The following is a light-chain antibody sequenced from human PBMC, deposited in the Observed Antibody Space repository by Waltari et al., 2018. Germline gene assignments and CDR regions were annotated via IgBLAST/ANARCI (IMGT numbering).Light chain of an antibody. V-gene: IGKV1-39*01. CDR2: AAS. CDR1: QSMSNC. CDR3: QQSYNTLPGT. J-gene: IGKJ1*01. Sequence: DILMTQSPSSLSASVGDRVTITCRASQSMSNCLNGDQQKPGKATNLLIYAASSLETVVPSKFSGRGSGTDFTLTISSQQSDDYGTYYCQQSYNTLPGTFGPGTKVDIK.